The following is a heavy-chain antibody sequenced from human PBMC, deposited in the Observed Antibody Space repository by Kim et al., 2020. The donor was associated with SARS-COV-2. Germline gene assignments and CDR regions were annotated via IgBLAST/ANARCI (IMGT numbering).Heavy chain of an antibody. CDR1: GFTFSSYW. V-gene: IGHV3-7*03. CDR2: IKQDGSEK. J-gene: IGHJ4*02. CDR3: ARAGEGSSGWYWGCPY. D-gene: IGHD6-19*01. Sequence: GGSLRLSCAASGFTFSSYWMSWVRQAPGKGLEWVANIKQDGSEKYYVDSVKGRFTISRDNAKNSLYLQMNSLRAEDTAVYYCARAGEGSSGWYWGCPYWGQGTLVTVSS.